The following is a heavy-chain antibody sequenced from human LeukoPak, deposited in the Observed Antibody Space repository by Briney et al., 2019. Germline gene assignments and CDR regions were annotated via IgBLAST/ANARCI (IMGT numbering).Heavy chain of an antibody. Sequence: ASETLSLTCTVSGGSISSYYWSWIRQPAGKGLEWIGRIYTSGSTNYNPSLKSRVTMSVDTSKNQFSLKLSSVTAADTAVYYCARDQVQLGGYSYGGRDYYYYMDVWGKGTTVTISS. V-gene: IGHV4-4*07. CDR3: ARDQVQLGGYSYGGRDYYYYMDV. CDR1: GGSISSYY. D-gene: IGHD5-18*01. CDR2: IYTSGST. J-gene: IGHJ6*03.